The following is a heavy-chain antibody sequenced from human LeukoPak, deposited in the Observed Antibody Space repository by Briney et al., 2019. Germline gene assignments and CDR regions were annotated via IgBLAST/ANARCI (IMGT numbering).Heavy chain of an antibody. V-gene: IGHV3-23*01. Sequence: GGSLRLSCAASGFTFSSYAMSWVRQAPGKGLEWVSAISGSGGSTYYADSVKGRFTISRDNSKNTLYPQMNSLRAEDTAVYYCAKVRYCSGGSCSHSDYWGQGTLITVSS. CDR3: AKVRYCSGGSCSHSDY. D-gene: IGHD2-15*01. CDR1: GFTFSSYA. CDR2: ISGSGGST. J-gene: IGHJ4*02.